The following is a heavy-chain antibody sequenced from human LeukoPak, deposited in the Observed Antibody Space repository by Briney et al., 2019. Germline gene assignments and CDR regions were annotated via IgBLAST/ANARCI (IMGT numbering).Heavy chain of an antibody. CDR3: ARTIGNNWFDP. J-gene: IGHJ5*02. Sequence: GGSLTLSCAATGLTVSNIYMSWVRQAPGQGLEWVSLSHSANSAYYANSVKGRFTISRDNSKNTLFLQMNSLRPEDTAVYYCARTIGNNWFDPWGQGTLVTVSS. V-gene: IGHV3-66*01. CDR1: GLTVSNIY. CDR2: SHSANSA. D-gene: IGHD1-1*01.